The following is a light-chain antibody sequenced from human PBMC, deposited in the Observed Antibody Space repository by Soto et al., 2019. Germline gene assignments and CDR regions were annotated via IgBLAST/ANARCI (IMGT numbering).Light chain of an antibody. CDR1: SSDVGGYKY. J-gene: IGLJ1*01. CDR2: EVN. CDR3: SSYAGSNNLGV. Sequence: QSALTQPPSASGSPGQSVTISCTGTSSDVGGYKYVSWYQQHPGKAPKLMILEVNKRPSRVPDRFSGSKSGNTASLTVSGLQAEDEADYYCSSYAGSNNLGVFGTGTKLTVL. V-gene: IGLV2-8*01.